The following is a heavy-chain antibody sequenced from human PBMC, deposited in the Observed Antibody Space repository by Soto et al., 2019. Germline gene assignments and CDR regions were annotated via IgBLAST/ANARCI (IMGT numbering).Heavy chain of an antibody. CDR2: ISYDGSNR. V-gene: IGHV3-30-3*01. CDR3: ARAGCDGGRCYTLVGLRYGMDV. D-gene: IGHD2-15*01. Sequence: QVQLVESGGGVVQPGRSLRLSCAASGFTFSSYVMYWVRQAPGKGLEWVAVISYDGSNRYYADSVKGRFTISRDNSKNTLYLQMSSLRAEDTAVYYCARAGCDGGRCYTLVGLRYGMDVWGQGTTVTVSS. CDR1: GFTFSSYV. J-gene: IGHJ6*02.